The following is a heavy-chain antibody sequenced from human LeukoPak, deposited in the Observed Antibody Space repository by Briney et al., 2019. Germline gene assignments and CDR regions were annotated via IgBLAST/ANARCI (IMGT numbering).Heavy chain of an antibody. CDR3: AKDRCSSTSCYEARRFDY. CDR1: GFTFSSYG. J-gene: IGHJ4*02. V-gene: IGHV3-23*01. D-gene: IGHD2-2*01. CDR2: ISGNT. Sequence: PGGSLRLSCAASGFTFSSYGMTWVRQAPGKGLEWVSGISGNTWYADSVKGRFTISRDNSKNTLYLQMNSLRAEDTAVYYCAKDRCSSTSCYEARRFDYWGQGTLVTVSS.